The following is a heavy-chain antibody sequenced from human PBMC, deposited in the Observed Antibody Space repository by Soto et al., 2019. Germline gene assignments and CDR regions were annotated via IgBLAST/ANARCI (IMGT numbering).Heavy chain of an antibody. Sequence: GGSLRLSWAASGVNIGSHGRRWIRQAPGKGLEWVAVISYDGSNKYYADSVKGRFTISRDNSKNTLYLQMNSLRAEDTAVYYCAKGTYCSGGSCYLDLVSVVQHFDHWGQGTLVTVSS. D-gene: IGHD2-15*01. CDR1: GVNIGSHG. J-gene: IGHJ4*02. V-gene: IGHV3-30*18. CDR3: AKGTYCSGGSCYLDLVSVVQHFDH. CDR2: ISYDGSNK.